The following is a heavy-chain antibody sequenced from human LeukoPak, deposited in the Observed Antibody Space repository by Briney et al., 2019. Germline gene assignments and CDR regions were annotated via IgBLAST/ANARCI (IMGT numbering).Heavy chain of an antibody. D-gene: IGHD1-1*01. CDR2: IYHSGST. CDR1: GYSISSGYY. CDR3: ARGPSGTTRGDFDP. J-gene: IGHJ5*02. Sequence: SETLSLTCTVSGYSISSGYYWGWIRQPPGKGLEWIGSIYHSGSTYYNPSLKSRVTISVDKSKNQFSLKLSSVTAADTAVYYCARGPSGTTRGDFDPWGQGTLVTVSS. V-gene: IGHV4-38-2*02.